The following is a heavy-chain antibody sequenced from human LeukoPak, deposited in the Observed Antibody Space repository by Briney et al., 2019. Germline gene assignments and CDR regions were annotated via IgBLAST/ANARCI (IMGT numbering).Heavy chain of an antibody. CDR1: GFTFSSYA. Sequence: GGSLRLSCAASGFTFSSYAMSWVRQAPGKGLEWVSAISGSGGSTYYADSVKGRFTISRDNSKNTLYLQMNSLRAEDTAVYYCAKLGLRYFDWLHVGPKNWGQGTLVTVSS. V-gene: IGHV3-23*01. CDR2: ISGSGGST. D-gene: IGHD3-9*01. CDR3: AKLGLRYFDWLHVGPKN. J-gene: IGHJ4*02.